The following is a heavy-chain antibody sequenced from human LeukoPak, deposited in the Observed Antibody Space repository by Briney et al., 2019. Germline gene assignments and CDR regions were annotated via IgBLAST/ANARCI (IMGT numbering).Heavy chain of an antibody. CDR1: GFTFSSYA. CDR2: ISYDGSNK. D-gene: IGHD3-22*01. V-gene: IGHV3-30-3*01. J-gene: IGHJ4*02. Sequence: GGSLRLSCAASGFTFSSYAMHWVRQAPGKGLEWVAVISYDGSNKYYAHSVKGRFTISRDNSKNTLYLQMNSLRAEDTAVYYCARDHYYDSSGYLDYWGQGTLVTVSS. CDR3: ARDHYYDSSGYLDY.